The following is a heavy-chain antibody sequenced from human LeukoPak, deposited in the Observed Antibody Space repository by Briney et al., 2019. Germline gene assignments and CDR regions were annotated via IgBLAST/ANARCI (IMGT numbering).Heavy chain of an antibody. Sequence: SETLSLTCTLSGDSITSSDHYWVWIRQSPGKGLEWIGSVSHSGNTYYKSSLRSRVTVSLDTSKNEFSLILTSVTAADTAEYYCARAAAAGLFDYWGQGTLVTVSS. J-gene: IGHJ4*02. CDR3: ARAAAAGLFDY. D-gene: IGHD6-13*01. V-gene: IGHV4-39*01. CDR2: VSHSGNT. CDR1: GDSITSSDHY.